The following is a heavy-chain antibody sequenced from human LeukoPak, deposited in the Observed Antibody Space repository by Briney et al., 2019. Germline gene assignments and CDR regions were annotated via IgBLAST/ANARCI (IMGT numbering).Heavy chain of an antibody. CDR1: GGSISSSSYY. D-gene: IGHD6-19*01. V-gene: IGHV4-39*01. J-gene: IGHJ4*02. CDR3: ARQGLNGWDTLQSFDY. CDR2: IYYSGST. Sequence: ASETLSLTWTVSGGSISSSSYYWGWIRQPPGKGLEWIGSIYYSGSTYYNPSLKSRVTISVDTSKNQFSLKLSSVTAADTAVYYCARQGLNGWDTLQSFDYWGQGTLVTVSS.